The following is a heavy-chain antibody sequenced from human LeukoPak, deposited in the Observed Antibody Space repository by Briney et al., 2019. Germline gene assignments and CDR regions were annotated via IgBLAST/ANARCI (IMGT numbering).Heavy chain of an antibody. CDR3: ARGYYDFWSGYSVSPGRFDP. D-gene: IGHD3-3*01. CDR2: IYHSGST. V-gene: IGHV4-38-2*02. J-gene: IGHJ5*02. CDR1: GYSISSGYY. Sequence: SETLSLTCTVSGYSISSGYYWGWIRQPPGKGLEWIGSIYHSGSTYYNPSLKSRVTISVDTSKNQFSLKLSSVTAADTAVYYCARGYYDFWSGYSVSPGRFDPWGQGTLVTVSS.